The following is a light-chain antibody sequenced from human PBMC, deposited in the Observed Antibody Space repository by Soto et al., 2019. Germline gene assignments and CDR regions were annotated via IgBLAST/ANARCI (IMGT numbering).Light chain of an antibody. CDR2: EVS. CDR3: SSYTSSTTPAV. J-gene: IGLJ2*01. Sequence: QSVLTQPASVSGSPGQSITISCTGTSSDVGYYNYVSWYQQHPGKAPKLMIYEVSNRPSGVSNRFSGSKSGNTASLNISGLQAEDEADYYCSSYTSSTTPAVFGGGTKVTVL. CDR1: SSDVGYYNY. V-gene: IGLV2-14*01.